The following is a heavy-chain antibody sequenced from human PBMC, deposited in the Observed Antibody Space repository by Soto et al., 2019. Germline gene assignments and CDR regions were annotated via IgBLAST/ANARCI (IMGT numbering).Heavy chain of an antibody. V-gene: IGHV3-21*01. Sequence: GGSLRLSCAASGFTFSSYSMNWVRQAPGKGLEWVSSISSSSYIYYADSVKGRFTISRDNAKNSLYLQMNSLRAEDTAVYYCARVNIVVVPAANYYGMDVWGQGTTVTVSS. D-gene: IGHD2-2*01. J-gene: IGHJ6*02. CDR1: GFTFSSYS. CDR2: ISSSSYI. CDR3: ARVNIVVVPAANYYGMDV.